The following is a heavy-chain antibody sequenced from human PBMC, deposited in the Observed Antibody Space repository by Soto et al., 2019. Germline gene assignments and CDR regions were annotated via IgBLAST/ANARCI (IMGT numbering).Heavy chain of an antibody. D-gene: IGHD1-26*01. CDR2: ISGSGGST. Sequence: PGGSLRLSCAASGFTFSSYAMSWVRQAPGKGLEWVSAISGSGGSTYYADSVKGRFTISRDNSKNTLYLQMNSLKTEDTAVYYCARDTGGSYDYWGQGGQVTVSS. CDR3: ARDTGGSYDY. J-gene: IGHJ4*02. CDR1: GFTFSSYA. V-gene: IGHV3-23*01.